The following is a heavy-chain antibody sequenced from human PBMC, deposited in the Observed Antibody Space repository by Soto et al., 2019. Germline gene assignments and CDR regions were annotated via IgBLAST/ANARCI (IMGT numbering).Heavy chain of an antibody. J-gene: IGHJ3*02. V-gene: IGHV1-69*13. CDR3: ARGEHYGDFRACDI. Sequence: ASVKVSCKASGGTFSSYAISWVRQAPGQGLEWMGGIIPIFGTANYAQKFQGRVTITADESTSTAYMELSSLRSEDTAVYYCARGEHYGDFRACDIWGHGTMVTVSS. CDR2: IIPIFGTA. D-gene: IGHD4-17*01. CDR1: GGTFSSYA.